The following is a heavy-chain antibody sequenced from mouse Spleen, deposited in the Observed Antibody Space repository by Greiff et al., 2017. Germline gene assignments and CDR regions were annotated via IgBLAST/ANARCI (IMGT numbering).Heavy chain of an antibody. Sequence: EVQRVESGGGLVQPGGSLSLSCAASGFTFTDYYMSWVRQPPGKALEWLGFIRNKANGYTTEYSASVKGRFTISRDNSQSILYLQMNALRAEDSATYYCARSRGAMDYWGQGTSVTVSS. CDR1: GFTFTDYY. CDR3: ARSRGAMDY. CDR2: IRNKANGYTT. J-gene: IGHJ4*01. V-gene: IGHV7-3*01.